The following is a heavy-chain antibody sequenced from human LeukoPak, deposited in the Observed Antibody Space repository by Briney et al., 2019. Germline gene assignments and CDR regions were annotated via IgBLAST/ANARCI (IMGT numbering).Heavy chain of an antibody. J-gene: IGHJ5*02. V-gene: IGHV3-23*01. CDR2: ISPGGDRT. CDR1: GFTFSTYA. D-gene: IGHD4-23*01. CDR3: AKSVTADP. Sequence: GGSLRLFCAASGFTFSTYALSWVRQAPGKGLEWVSAISPGGDRTYYADSVTGRFAISRDNSKNTLYFQMNSLRAEDTAVYYCAKSVTADPWGQGTLVTVSS.